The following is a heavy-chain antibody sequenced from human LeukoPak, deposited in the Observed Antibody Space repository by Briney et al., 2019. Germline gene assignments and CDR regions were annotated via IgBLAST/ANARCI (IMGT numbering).Heavy chain of an antibody. CDR1: GFTFNSYG. CDR2: IQYDGSNK. CDR3: AKDFSVYYYDSRVLDY. D-gene: IGHD3-22*01. V-gene: IGHV3-30*02. J-gene: IGHJ4*02. Sequence: GGSLRLSCAASGFTFNSYGMHWVRQAPGKGLEWVAFIQYDGSNKYYADSVKGRFTISRDNSKNTVYLQMNSLRAEDTAVYYCAKDFSVYYYDSRVLDYWGQGTLVTVSS.